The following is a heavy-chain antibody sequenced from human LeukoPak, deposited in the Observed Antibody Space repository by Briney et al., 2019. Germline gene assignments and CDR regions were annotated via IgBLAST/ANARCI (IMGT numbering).Heavy chain of an antibody. D-gene: IGHD6-13*01. CDR1: VFTFSRYA. CDR2: ISGSGGST. CDR3: AKDSNALGESSSWYLPGYWFDP. V-gene: IGHV3-23*01. Sequence: GGSLRLSCAASVFTFSRYAMSWVPHAPGRGREWGSAISGSGGSTYYADSVKRRFTISRDNSKNTLYLQMNSLRAEDTAVYYCAKDSNALGESSSWYLPGYWFDPWGEGTLVTVSS. J-gene: IGHJ5*02.